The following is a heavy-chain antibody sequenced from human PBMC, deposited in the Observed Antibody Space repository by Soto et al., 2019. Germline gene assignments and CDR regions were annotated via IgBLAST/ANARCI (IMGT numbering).Heavy chain of an antibody. CDR3: AKDNCISTSCYRLYNWFDP. CDR2: ISYGVSNT. J-gene: IGHJ5*02. Sequence: QVQLVESGGGVVQPGRSLRLSCEASGFTFSSYGMHWVRQAPGKGLEWVAVISYGVSNTSYADSVKGRVTISRDKSKNTLYLQMHNLRAEDTAVYYCAKDNCISTSCYRLYNWFDPWGQGTRVTVAS. CDR1: GFTFSSYG. D-gene: IGHD2-2*01. V-gene: IGHV3-30*18.